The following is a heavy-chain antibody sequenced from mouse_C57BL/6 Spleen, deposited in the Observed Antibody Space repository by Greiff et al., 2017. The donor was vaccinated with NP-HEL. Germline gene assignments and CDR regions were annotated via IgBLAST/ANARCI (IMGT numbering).Heavy chain of an antibody. J-gene: IGHJ2*01. CDR3: AREDWDWGFDY. CDR2: INYDGSST. V-gene: IGHV5-16*01. Sequence: EVKLMESEGGLVQPGSSMKLSCTASGFTFSDYYMAWVRQVPEKGLEWVANINYDGSSTYYLDSLKSRFIISRDNAKNILYLQMSSLKSEDTATYYCAREDWDWGFDYWGQGTTLTVSS. D-gene: IGHD4-1*01. CDR1: GFTFSDYY.